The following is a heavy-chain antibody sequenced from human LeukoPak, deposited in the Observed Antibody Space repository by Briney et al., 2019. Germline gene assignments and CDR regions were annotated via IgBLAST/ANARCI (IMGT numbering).Heavy chain of an antibody. CDR3: ARDLGSTVTTFFDY. Sequence: ASVKVSCKASGYTFTGYYMHWVRQAPGQGLEWMGWINPNSGGTNYAQKFQGRVTMTGDTSISTAYMELSRLRSDDTAVYYCARDLGSTVTTFFDYWGQGTLVTVSS. J-gene: IGHJ4*02. V-gene: IGHV1-2*02. CDR2: INPNSGGT. CDR1: GYTFTGYY. D-gene: IGHD4-11*01.